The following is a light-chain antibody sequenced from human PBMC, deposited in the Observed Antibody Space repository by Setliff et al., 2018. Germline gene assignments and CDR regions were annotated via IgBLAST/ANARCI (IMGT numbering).Light chain of an antibody. CDR2: EVT. Sequence: QSALTQPPSASGSPGQSLTISCTGTSRDVGAYELVSWYQQHPGKAPRLIIYEVTKRPSGVPDRFPGSKSGNTASLTVSGLQADDEADYYCSSYAASYNPYVFGTGTKVTV. CDR3: SSYAASYNPYV. CDR1: SRDVGAYEL. V-gene: IGLV2-8*01. J-gene: IGLJ1*01.